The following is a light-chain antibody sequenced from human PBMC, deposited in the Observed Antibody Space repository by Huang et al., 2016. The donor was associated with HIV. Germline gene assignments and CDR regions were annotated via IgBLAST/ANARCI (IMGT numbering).Light chain of an antibody. J-gene: IGKJ1*01. Sequence: DIQMTQSPSTLSASVGDRVTITCRASQGISSWLAWYQHKPGKPPKLLIYKASSLESGVPSRFSGSESGTEFTLTISSLQPDDFATYYCQQYNSYSPRTFGQGTKVEIK. CDR2: KAS. CDR1: QGISSW. CDR3: QQYNSYSPRT. V-gene: IGKV1-5*03.